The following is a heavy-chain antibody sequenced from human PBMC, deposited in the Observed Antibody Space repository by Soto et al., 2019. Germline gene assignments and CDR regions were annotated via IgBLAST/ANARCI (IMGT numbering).Heavy chain of an antibody. D-gene: IGHD2-2*02. V-gene: IGHV4-59*01. CDR1: GGSISSYY. Sequence: SETLSLTCTVSGGSISSYYWSWIRQPPGKGLEWIGYIYYSGSTNYNPSLKSRVTISVDTSKNQFSLRLSSVTAADTAVYYCARDLIVVVPAAIPVRGDYYYYYGMDVWGQGTTVTVSS. CDR2: IYYSGST. CDR3: ARDLIVVVPAAIPVRGDYYYYYGMDV. J-gene: IGHJ6*02.